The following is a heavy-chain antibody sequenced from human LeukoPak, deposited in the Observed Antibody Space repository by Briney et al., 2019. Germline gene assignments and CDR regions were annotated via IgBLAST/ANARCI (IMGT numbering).Heavy chain of an antibody. J-gene: IGHJ4*02. CDR3: ARGEWDLLFDY. V-gene: IGHV4-59*01. D-gene: IGHD1-26*01. CDR2: IYYSGST. Sequence: SETLSLTCTVSGGSISSNYWSWIRQPPGKGLEWIGYIYYSGSTNYNPSLQSRVTMSVDTSKNQFSLKLTSVTAADTAVYYCARGEWDLLFDYWGQGTLVTVSS. CDR1: GGSISSNY.